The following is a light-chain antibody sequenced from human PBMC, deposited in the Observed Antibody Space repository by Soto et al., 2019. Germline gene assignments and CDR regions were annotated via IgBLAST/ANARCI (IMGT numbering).Light chain of an antibody. J-gene: IGKJ1*01. CDR3: HQYSRSPET. V-gene: IGKV3-20*01. Sequence: EIVLTQSPGTLSLSPGERATLSCRSSQSVSSSYLAWYQQKPGQAPRLLIYGASSRATGIPDRFSGSGSGTDFTLTISRLEPGDFAVYYCHQYSRSPETFGQGTKVDIK. CDR2: GAS. CDR1: QSVSSSY.